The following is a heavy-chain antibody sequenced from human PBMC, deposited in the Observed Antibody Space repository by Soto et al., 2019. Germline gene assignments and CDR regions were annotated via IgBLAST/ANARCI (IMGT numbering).Heavy chain of an antibody. CDR3: ASRHSSPYFDY. J-gene: IGHJ4*02. CDR1: GGSISSRIYS. D-gene: IGHD6-13*01. CDR2: IYYSGST. Sequence: SETLSLTCSVSGGSISSRIYSWGWIRQPPGKGLEWIGSIYYSGSTYYNPSLKSRVTISVDTSKNQFSLKLNSVTAADTAVYYCASRHSSPYFDYWGQGTLVTVSS. V-gene: IGHV4-30-4*08.